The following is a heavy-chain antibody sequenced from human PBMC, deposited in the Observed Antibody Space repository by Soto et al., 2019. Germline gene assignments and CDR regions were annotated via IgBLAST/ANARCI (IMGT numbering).Heavy chain of an antibody. J-gene: IGHJ2*01. CDR1: GFTFSNYE. Sequence: GGSLRLSCEASGFTFSNYEMNWVRQAPGKGLEWVSYISSSCSIPYHADSVKGRFTISSDNAKNLLYLQMNSLTTEDTAIYYFVRDYRSAWQRYRYFDLWGGGTTVTVSP. V-gene: IGHV3-48*03. CDR3: VRDYRSAWQRYRYFDL. CDR2: ISSSCSIP. D-gene: IGHD4-4*01.